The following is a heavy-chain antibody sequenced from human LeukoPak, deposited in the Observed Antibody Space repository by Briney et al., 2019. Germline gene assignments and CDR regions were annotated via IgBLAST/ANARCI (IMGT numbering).Heavy chain of an antibody. CDR1: GFTFSSYG. CDR2: TRYDGSNK. D-gene: IGHD6-19*01. V-gene: IGHV3-30*02. Sequence: GRSLRLSCAASGFTFSSYGMHWVRQAPGKGLEWVAFTRYDGSNKYYADSVKGRFTISRDDSKNTLFLQMNSLRAEDTAVYYCGPGSSGRGGFDYWGQGTLVTASS. CDR3: GPGSSGRGGFDY. J-gene: IGHJ4*02.